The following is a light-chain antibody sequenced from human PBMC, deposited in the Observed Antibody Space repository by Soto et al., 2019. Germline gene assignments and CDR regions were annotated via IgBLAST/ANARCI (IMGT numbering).Light chain of an antibody. CDR2: AAS. CDR3: HQNYNTPWT. V-gene: IGKV1-39*01. CDR1: QSINTY. Sequence: DIQMTQSPSSLSASVGDRVTITCRASQSINTYLNWYQQKPGKAPKVLIYAASSLQSGVPSRFSGSGSETDFPLTISRLQPEDFATYYCHQNYNTPWTFGQGTKAEIK. J-gene: IGKJ1*01.